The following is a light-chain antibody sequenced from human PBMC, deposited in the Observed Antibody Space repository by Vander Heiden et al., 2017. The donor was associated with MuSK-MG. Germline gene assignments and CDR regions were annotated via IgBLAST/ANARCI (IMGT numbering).Light chain of an antibody. V-gene: IGLV2-14*01. CDR1: SSDVGRYSY. CDR2: NVN. Sequence: QSALTQPASVSGYPEQSITISCTGTSSDVGRYSYVSWYQQHPGKAPKLIIYNVNLRPSGVSSRFSGSKSGNTASLIISELQAEDEADYYCNSYTGSDTLDVFGGGTRVTVL. CDR3: NSYTGSDTLDV. J-gene: IGLJ2*01.